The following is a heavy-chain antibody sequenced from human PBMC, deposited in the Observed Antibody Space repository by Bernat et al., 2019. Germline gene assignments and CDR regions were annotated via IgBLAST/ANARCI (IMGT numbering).Heavy chain of an antibody. V-gene: IGHV4-34*01. Sequence: QVQLQQCGAGLLKPSETLSLTCAVYGGPFSGYYWSWIRQPPGKGLEWIGEINHSGSTNYNPSLKSRVTISVDTSKNQFSLKLSSVTAADTALYYCARGNRGKQLVRFVTPLDNWGQGTLVTVSS. D-gene: IGHD6-6*01. CDR2: INHSGST. CDR3: ARGNRGKQLVRFVTPLDN. CDR1: GGPFSGYY. J-gene: IGHJ4*02.